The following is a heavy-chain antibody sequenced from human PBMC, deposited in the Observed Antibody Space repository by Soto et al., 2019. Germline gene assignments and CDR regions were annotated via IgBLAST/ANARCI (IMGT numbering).Heavy chain of an antibody. V-gene: IGHV4-34*01. CDR2: INHSGST. CDR3: ARGFEAAAGTGNPFDP. Sequence: PSETLSLTCTVYGGSFSGYYWSWIRQPPGKGLEWIGEINHSGSTNYNPSLKSRVTISVDTSKNQFSLKLSSVTAADTAVYYCARGFEAAAGTGNPFDPWGQGTLVTVSS. CDR1: GGSFSGYY. D-gene: IGHD6-13*01. J-gene: IGHJ5*02.